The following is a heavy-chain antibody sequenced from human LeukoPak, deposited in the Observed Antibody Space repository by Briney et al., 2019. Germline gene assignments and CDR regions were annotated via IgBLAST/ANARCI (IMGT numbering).Heavy chain of an antibody. J-gene: IGHJ5*02. D-gene: IGHD5-12*01. V-gene: IGHV1-18*01. CDR3: ARATYSGYDWVWFDP. CDR2: ISAYNGNT. Sequence: EASVKVSCKASGYTFTSYGISWVRQAPGQRLEWMGWISAYNGNTNYTQNLQGRVTMTTDTSTSTAYMELRSLRSDDTAVYYCARATYSGYDWVWFDPWGQGTLVTVSS. CDR1: GYTFTSYG.